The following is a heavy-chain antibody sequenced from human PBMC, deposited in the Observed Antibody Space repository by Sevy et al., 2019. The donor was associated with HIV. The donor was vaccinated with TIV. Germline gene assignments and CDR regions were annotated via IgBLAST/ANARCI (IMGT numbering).Heavy chain of an antibody. CDR3: AKDSVPYGFDYERWFDY. CDR2: IRTKANTYAT. D-gene: IGHD4-17*01. Sequence: GGSLRLSCAASGFSFSGSAMHWVRQASGKGLEWVGHIRTKANTYATVYAASVKGRFTISRDNSKNTLYLQMNSLRAEDTAVYYCAKDSVPYGFDYERWFDYWGQGTLVTVSS. J-gene: IGHJ4*02. CDR1: GFSFSGSA. V-gene: IGHV3-73*01.